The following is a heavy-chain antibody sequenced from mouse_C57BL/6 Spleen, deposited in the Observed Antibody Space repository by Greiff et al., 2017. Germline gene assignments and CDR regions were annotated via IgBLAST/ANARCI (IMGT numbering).Heavy chain of an antibody. CDR3: ARSANWDYFDY. D-gene: IGHD4-1*01. V-gene: IGHV1-80*01. Sequence: VQLQQSGAELVKPGASVKISCKASGYAFSSYWMNWVKQRPGKGLEWIGQIYPGDGDTNYNGQFKGKATLTADKSSSTAYMQLSSLTSEDSAVYFCARSANWDYFDYGGQGTTLTVSS. CDR2: IYPGDGDT. J-gene: IGHJ2*01. CDR1: GYAFSSYW.